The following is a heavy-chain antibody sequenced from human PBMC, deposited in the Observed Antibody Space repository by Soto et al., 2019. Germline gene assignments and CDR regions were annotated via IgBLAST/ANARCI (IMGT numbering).Heavy chain of an antibody. CDR1: GGTFSSYA. D-gene: IGHD3-3*01. V-gene: IGHV1-69*13. CDR2: IIPIFGTA. J-gene: IGHJ6*02. Sequence: ASVKVSCKASGGTFSSYAISWVRQAPGQGLEWMGGIIPIFGTANYAQKFQGRVTITADESTSTAYMELSSLRSEDTAVYYCARGNCEDFWSGSYGMDVWGQGTTVTVSS. CDR3: ARGNCEDFWSGSYGMDV.